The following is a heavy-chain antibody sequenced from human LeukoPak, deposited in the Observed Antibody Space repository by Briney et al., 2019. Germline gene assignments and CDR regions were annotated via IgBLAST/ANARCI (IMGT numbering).Heavy chain of an antibody. V-gene: IGHV4-61*02. CDR2: IGSSGST. Sequence: PSQTLSLTCTVSSGSISSGSYHWTWIRQPAGKRLEWLGRIGSSGSTNYNPSLKSRITISIDTSKNQFSLKLTSVTAADTALYYCARDSTTSWYGQDFWGQGTLVTVSS. CDR1: SGSISSGSYH. D-gene: IGHD1-26*01. CDR3: ARDSTTSWYGQDF. J-gene: IGHJ4*02.